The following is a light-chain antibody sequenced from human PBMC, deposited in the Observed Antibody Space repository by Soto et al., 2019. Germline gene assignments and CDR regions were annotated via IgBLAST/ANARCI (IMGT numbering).Light chain of an antibody. V-gene: IGKV1-5*03. J-gene: IGKJ5*01. CDR3: QQYNSYSPIT. CDR2: KSS. Sequence: SPSTLSASVGDRVTITCRASQSISSWLAWYQQKPGKAPKLLIYKSSSLEGGVPSRFSGSGSGTEFTLTISSLQPDDFATYYCQQYNSYSPITFGQGTRLEIK. CDR1: QSISSW.